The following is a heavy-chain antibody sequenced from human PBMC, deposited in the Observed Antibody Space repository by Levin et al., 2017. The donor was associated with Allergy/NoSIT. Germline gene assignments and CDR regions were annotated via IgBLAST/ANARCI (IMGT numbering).Heavy chain of an antibody. Sequence: KISCKASGGTFSSYAISWVRQAPGQGLEWMGGIIPIFGTANYAQKFQGRVTITADESTSTAYMELSSLRSEDTAVYYCARSAAAGRYYFDYWGQGTLVTVSS. J-gene: IGHJ4*02. D-gene: IGHD6-13*01. CDR2: IIPIFGTA. CDR1: GGTFSSYA. V-gene: IGHV1-69*01. CDR3: ARSAAAGRYYFDY.